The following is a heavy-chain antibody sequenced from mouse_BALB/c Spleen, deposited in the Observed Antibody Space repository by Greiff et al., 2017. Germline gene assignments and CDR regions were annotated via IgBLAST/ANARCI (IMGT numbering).Heavy chain of an antibody. D-gene: IGHD1-1*01. Sequence: QVQLQQSGAELVKPGASVKLSCKASGYTFTSHDINWVRQRPEQGLEWIGGIFPGDGSTKYNEKFKGKATLTTDKSSSTAYMQLSRLTSEDSAVYFCARLNYGREDYWGQGTTLTVSS. CDR1: GYTFTSHD. CDR3: ARLNYGREDY. J-gene: IGHJ2*01. V-gene: IGHV1-85*01. CDR2: IFPGDGST.